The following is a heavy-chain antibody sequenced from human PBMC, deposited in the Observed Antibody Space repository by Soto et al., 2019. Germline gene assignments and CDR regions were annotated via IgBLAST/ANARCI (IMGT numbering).Heavy chain of an antibody. CDR3: ARVGYAPQRYCSSTSCPRDGMDV. D-gene: IGHD2-2*01. Sequence: SETLSLTCAVYGGSFSGYYWSWIRQPPGKGLEWIGEINHSGSTNYNPSHKSRVTISVDKSKNQFSLKLNSVTAADTVVYYCARVGYAPQRYCSSTSCPRDGMDVSGQGTTVTVSS. CDR1: GGSFSGYY. J-gene: IGHJ6*02. CDR2: INHSGST. V-gene: IGHV4-34*01.